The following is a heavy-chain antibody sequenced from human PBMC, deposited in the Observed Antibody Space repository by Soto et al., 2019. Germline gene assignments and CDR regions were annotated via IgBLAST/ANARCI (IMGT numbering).Heavy chain of an antibody. CDR2: IKGKTEGGTT. D-gene: IGHD3-3*01. J-gene: IGHJ4*02. CDR3: TTVPSGWRAPGG. V-gene: IGHV3-15*01. Sequence: EVQLVESGGGLVKPGGSLRLSCAASGFTVTNAWMSWVRQAPGKGLEWVGRIKGKTEGGTTDYAAPVRGRFTMSRDDSRNRLYLQMNSLKTEDTAVYYCTTVPSGWRAPGGWGQGTRVTVSS. CDR1: GFTVTNAW.